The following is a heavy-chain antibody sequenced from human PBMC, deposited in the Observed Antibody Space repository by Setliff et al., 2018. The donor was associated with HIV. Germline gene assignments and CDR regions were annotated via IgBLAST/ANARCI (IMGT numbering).Heavy chain of an antibody. CDR3: ARDRGDLSLAYYLYYGMDV. D-gene: IGHD3-10*01. J-gene: IGHJ6*01. Sequence: ASVKVSCKASGYTLSNYYMHWVRQAPGQGLEWMGIINPSGESTTYAQRFQGRVTMTTDRSTSTVYMELSSLRSEDTAVYYCARDRGDLSLAYYLYYGMDVWGQGTTVTVSP. V-gene: IGHV1-46*01. CDR1: GYTLSNYY. CDR2: INPSGEST.